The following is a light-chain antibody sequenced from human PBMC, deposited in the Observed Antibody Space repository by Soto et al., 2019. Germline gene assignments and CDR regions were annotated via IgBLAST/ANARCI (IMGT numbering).Light chain of an antibody. CDR3: AAWDNSLSAVL. V-gene: IGLV1-51*01. Sequence: QSALTQPASVSGSPGQSITISCTGTSSDIGGYNYVSWYQQFPGTAPKLLIYDNNKRPSGIPDRFSGSKSGTSATLGITGLQTEDEADFYCAAWDNSLSAVLFGGGTKLTVL. CDR1: SSDIGGYNY. J-gene: IGLJ2*01. CDR2: DNN.